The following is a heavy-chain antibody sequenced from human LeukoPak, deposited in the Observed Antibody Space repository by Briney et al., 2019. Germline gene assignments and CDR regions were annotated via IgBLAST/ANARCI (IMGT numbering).Heavy chain of an antibody. CDR1: GYSFTSYW. CDR3: ARLLMDYGGKDNWFDP. J-gene: IGHJ5*02. D-gene: IGHD4-23*01. V-gene: IGHV5-51*01. CDR2: IYPGDSDT. Sequence: GESLKISCKGSGYSFTSYWIGWVRQMPGKGLEWMGIIYPGDSDTRYSPSFQGQVTISADKSISTAYLQWSSLKASDTAMYYCARLLMDYGGKDNWFDPWGQGTLVTVSS.